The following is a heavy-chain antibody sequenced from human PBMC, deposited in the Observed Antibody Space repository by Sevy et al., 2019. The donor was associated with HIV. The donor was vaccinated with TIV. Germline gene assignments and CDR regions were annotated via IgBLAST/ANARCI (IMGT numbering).Heavy chain of an antibody. CDR3: AREGLTAYYDYVWGSYRLDAFDV. J-gene: IGHJ3*01. D-gene: IGHD3-16*02. CDR1: GFTFSSYW. Sequence: GGSLRLSCAASGFTFSSYWMSWVRQAPGKGLEWVANIKQDGSEKYYVDSVKGRFTISRDNAKNSLYLQMNSLRAEDTAVYYCAREGLTAYYDYVWGSYRLDAFDVWGQGTMVTVSS. CDR2: IKQDGSEK. V-gene: IGHV3-7*01.